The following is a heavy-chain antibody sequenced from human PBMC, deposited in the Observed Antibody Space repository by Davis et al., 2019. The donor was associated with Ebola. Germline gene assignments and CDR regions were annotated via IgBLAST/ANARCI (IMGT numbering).Heavy chain of an antibody. V-gene: IGHV3-23*01. CDR1: GFTFGSSA. J-gene: IGHJ6*04. CDR2: ISNGGGGK. CDR3: AKMEQWLVAGYYGMDV. Sequence: GGSLRLSCAASGFTFGSSAMNWVRQAPGKGLEWVSGISNGGGGKYYADSVKGRFTISRDNSKNTLYLQMNSLRAEDTAVYYCAKMEQWLVAGYYGMDVWGKGTTVTVSS. D-gene: IGHD6-19*01.